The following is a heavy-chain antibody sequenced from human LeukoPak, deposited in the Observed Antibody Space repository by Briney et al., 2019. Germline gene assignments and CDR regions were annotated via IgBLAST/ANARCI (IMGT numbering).Heavy chain of an antibody. CDR2: IWYDGSNK. CDR1: GFTFSSYG. CDR3: ARAAYDNSGYLTL. D-gene: IGHD3-22*01. Sequence: GGSLRLSCAASGFTFSSYGMHWVRQAPGKGLEWVAVIWYDGSNKYYADFVKGRFTISRDSSKNTLYLQMNSLRAEDTAVYYCARAAYDNSGYLTLWGQGTLVTVSS. V-gene: IGHV3-33*01. J-gene: IGHJ4*02.